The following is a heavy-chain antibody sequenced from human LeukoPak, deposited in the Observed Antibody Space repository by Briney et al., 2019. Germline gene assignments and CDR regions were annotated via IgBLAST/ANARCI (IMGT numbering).Heavy chain of an antibody. CDR1: GGSISSGSYY. Sequence: PSQTLSLTCTVSGGSISSGSYYWSWIRQAAGKGLEWIGRIYTSGSTHYNPSLKSRVTISVDTSKNQFSLNLNSVTAADTAIYYCARGASGLTYDYGVNWGQGTLVTVSS. V-gene: IGHV4-61*02. CDR3: ARGASGLTYDYGVN. D-gene: IGHD4-17*01. CDR2: IYTSGST. J-gene: IGHJ4*02.